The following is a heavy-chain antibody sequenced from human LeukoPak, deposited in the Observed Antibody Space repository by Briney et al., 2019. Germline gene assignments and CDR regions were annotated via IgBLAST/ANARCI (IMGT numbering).Heavy chain of an antibody. CDR3: ARAIGVYCTSTSCLPEWFDP. CDR1: GYTFTSYA. J-gene: IGHJ5*02. CDR2: INTNTGNP. D-gene: IGHD2-2*01. V-gene: IGHV7-4-1*02. Sequence: ASVKVSCKASGYTFTSYAMNWVRQAPGQGLEWMGWINTNTGNPTYAQGFTGRFVFSLDTSVSTAYLQISSLKAEDTAVYYCARAIGVYCTSTSCLPEWFDPWGQGTLVTVSS.